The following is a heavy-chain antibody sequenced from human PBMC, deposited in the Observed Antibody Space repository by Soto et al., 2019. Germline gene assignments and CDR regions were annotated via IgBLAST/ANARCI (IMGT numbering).Heavy chain of an antibody. CDR1: GGSFETYY. CDR3: ARGGGLRAGMDV. J-gene: IGHJ6*02. V-gene: IGHV4-34*01. Sequence: SETLSLTFVVHGGSFETYYWTWIRQPPGKGLXWXEXXXQXGXTXSXXXXKSRVTISVDTSTIQFSLQLTSVTAADTAVYYCARGGGLRAGMDVWGQGITVTVS. D-gene: IGHD2-15*01. CDR2: XXQXGXT.